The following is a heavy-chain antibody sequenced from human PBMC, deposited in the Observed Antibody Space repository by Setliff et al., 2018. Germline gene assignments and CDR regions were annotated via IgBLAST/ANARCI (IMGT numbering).Heavy chain of an antibody. J-gene: IGHJ4*02. V-gene: IGHV4-59*01. CDR3: ARGGTFRYFDY. CDR2: VYDRGSI. Sequence: SETLSLTCTVSGASISNDYWSWIRQPPGKGLEWIGHVYDRGSISAYNPSLKSRVTIPVDTSKNQFSLNLNSVTAADTAVYYCARGGTFRYFDYWGQGTPVTVSS. CDR1: GASISNDY. D-gene: IGHD5-12*01.